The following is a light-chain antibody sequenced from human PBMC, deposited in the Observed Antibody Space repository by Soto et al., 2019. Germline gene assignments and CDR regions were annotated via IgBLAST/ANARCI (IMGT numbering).Light chain of an antibody. Sequence: EIVMTQSPATLSVSPGERATLSCRASQSVNSNLAWYQQKPGQAPRLLIYGASTRATGVPARFSGSGSGTEFNITISSLQSEDFAVYYCQQYNNWPPGFTFGVGTKGDSK. CDR1: QSVNSN. CDR2: GAS. V-gene: IGKV3-15*01. J-gene: IGKJ3*01. CDR3: QQYNNWPPGFT.